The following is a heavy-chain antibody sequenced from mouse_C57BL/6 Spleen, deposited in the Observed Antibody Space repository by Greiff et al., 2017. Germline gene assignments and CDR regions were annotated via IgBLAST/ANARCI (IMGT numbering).Heavy chain of an antibody. D-gene: IGHD2-10*01. CDR2: INPSNGGT. V-gene: IGHV1-53*01. Sequence: QVQLQQSGTELVKPGASVKLSCKASGYTFTSYWMHWVKQRPGQGLEWIGNINPSNGGTNYNEKFKSKATLTVDKSSSTAYMQLSSLTSEDSAVYYCARSGAYYGNYFDYWGQGTTLTVSS. CDR3: ARSGAYYGNYFDY. CDR1: GYTFTSYW. J-gene: IGHJ2*01.